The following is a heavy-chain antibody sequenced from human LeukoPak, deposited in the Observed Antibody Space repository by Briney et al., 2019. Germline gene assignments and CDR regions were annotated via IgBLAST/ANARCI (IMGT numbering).Heavy chain of an antibody. V-gene: IGHV3-7*01. CDR3: ARDPPDY. J-gene: IGHJ4*02. CDR2: IKQDGSEK. CDR1: GFTFSSYS. Sequence: GGSLRLSCAASGFTFSSYSMNRVRQAPGKGLEWVANIKQDGSEKYYVDSVKGRFTISRDNAKNSLYLQMNSLRAEDTAVYYCARDPPDYWGQGTLVTVSS.